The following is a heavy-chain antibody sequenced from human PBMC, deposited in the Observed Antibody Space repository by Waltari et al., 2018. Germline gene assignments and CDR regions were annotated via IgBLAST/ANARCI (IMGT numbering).Heavy chain of an antibody. J-gene: IGHJ4*02. CDR3: ARASRGVHRIDY. Sequence: QVQLVQSGAEVKKPGASVKVSCKASGYTFTGYYMHWVRQAPGQGLAWMGWINPNRGGTNYAQKFQGRVTMTRDTSISTAYRELSSLRSEDTAVYYCARASRGVHRIDYWGQGTLVTVSS. D-gene: IGHD6-13*01. V-gene: IGHV1-2*02. CDR1: GYTFTGYY. CDR2: INPNRGGT.